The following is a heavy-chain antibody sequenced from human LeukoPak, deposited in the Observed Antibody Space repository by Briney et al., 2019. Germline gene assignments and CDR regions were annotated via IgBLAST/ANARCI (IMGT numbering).Heavy chain of an antibody. D-gene: IGHD3-10*01. CDR2: INHSGST. CDR1: GGSISSGGYS. CDR3: ARAIWFGESPFDY. Sequence: PSETLSLTCAVSGGSISSGGYSWSWIRQPPGKGLEWIGEINHSGSTNYNPSLKSRVTISVDTSKNQFSLKLSSVTAADTAVYYCARAIWFGESPFDYWGQGTLVTVSS. J-gene: IGHJ4*02. V-gene: IGHV4-30-2*01.